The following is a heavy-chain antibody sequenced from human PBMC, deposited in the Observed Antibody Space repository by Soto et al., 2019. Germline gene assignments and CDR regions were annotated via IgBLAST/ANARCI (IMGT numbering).Heavy chain of an antibody. CDR3: ARHGFYGDYSSNYFDP. D-gene: IGHD4-17*01. CDR1: GYSFANYW. Sequence: GEALKISCQGSGYSFANYWIAWVRQMPGKGLEYMGIIYPSDSNTRYSPSFQGQVTISADKSISTAYLQWSSLKASDTAIYYCARHGFYGDYSSNYFDPWGQGTLVTVSS. V-gene: IGHV5-51*01. CDR2: IYPSDSNT. J-gene: IGHJ5*02.